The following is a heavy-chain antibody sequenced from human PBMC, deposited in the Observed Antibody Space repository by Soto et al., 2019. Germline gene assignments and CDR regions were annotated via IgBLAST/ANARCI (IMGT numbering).Heavy chain of an antibody. D-gene: IGHD2-15*01. CDR2: IKHDGGET. V-gene: IGHV3-7*01. Sequence: GGSLRLSCSASGFTFSNFWMSWVRQAPGKGLEWVANIKHDGGETYYVDSVKGRFTISRDNAKNSLYLQMYSLRAEDKGVYYCAREGDCSGGSCYSGLHSWGQGTLVTVSS. J-gene: IGHJ5*02. CDR1: GFTFSNFW. CDR3: AREGDCSGGSCYSGLHS.